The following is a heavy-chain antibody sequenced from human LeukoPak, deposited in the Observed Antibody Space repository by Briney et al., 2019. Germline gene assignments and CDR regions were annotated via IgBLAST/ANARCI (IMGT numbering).Heavy chain of an antibody. J-gene: IGHJ6*02. CDR1: GFTFSSYA. CDR2: ISGSGGST. D-gene: IGHD3-22*01. Sequence: PGGSLRLSCAASGFTFSSYAMSWVRQAPGKGLEWVSAISGSGGSTYYVDSVKGRFTVSRDNSKSTLYLQMTSLRAEDTAVYFCAKVRFDSSGYYYTYYYYGMDVWGQGTTVTVSS. V-gene: IGHV3-23*01. CDR3: AKVRFDSSGYYYTYYYYGMDV.